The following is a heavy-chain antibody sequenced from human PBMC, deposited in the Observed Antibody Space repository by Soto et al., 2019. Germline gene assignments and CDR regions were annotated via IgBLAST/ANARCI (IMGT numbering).Heavy chain of an antibody. CDR1: GFTFSDYY. Sequence: LRLSCAASGFTFSDYYMSWIRQAPGKGLEWFSYISSDGGTRYYADSVKGRFTISRDNAKNSLYLQMNSLRAEDTAVYYCAKGGGISMYYYYGMDVWGQGTTVTVSS. V-gene: IGHV3-11*01. CDR3: AKGGGISMYYYYGMDV. J-gene: IGHJ6*02. CDR2: ISSDGGTR. D-gene: IGHD3-16*01.